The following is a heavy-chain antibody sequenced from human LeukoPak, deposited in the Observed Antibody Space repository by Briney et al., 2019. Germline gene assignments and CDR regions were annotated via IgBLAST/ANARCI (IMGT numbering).Heavy chain of an antibody. CDR3: ARDSPRDGYNYCESNWFDP. CDR1: GGSISSGSYY. CDR2: IYTSGST. V-gene: IGHV4-61*02. Sequence: SQTLSLTCTVSGGSISSGSYYWSWIRQPAGKGLEWIGRIYTSGSTNYNPSLKSRVTISVDTSKNQFSLKLSSVTAADTAVYYCARDSPRDGYNYCESNWFDPWGQGTLVTVSS. D-gene: IGHD5-24*01. J-gene: IGHJ5*02.